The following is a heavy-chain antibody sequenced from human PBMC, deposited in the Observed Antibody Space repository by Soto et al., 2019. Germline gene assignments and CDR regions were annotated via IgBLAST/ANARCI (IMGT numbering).Heavy chain of an antibody. Sequence: EVQLAESGGGLAQPGGSLRPSCAASGFTLSGYAMVWVRQAPGKGLEYVSGISSNGVGTYYANSVQGRFTISRDNSKNTVYLQMGSLRPEDMAVYYCARRARPDFYYMDVWGKGTTVTVSS. CDR2: ISSNGVGT. J-gene: IGHJ6*03. CDR3: ARRARPDFYYMDV. V-gene: IGHV3-64*01. D-gene: IGHD6-6*01. CDR1: GFTLSGYA.